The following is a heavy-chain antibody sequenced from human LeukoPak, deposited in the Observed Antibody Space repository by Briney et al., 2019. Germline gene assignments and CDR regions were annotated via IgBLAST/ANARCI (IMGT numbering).Heavy chain of an antibody. CDR1: GLTVSSNS. V-gene: IGHV3-53*01. J-gene: IGHJ6*03. D-gene: IGHD3-22*01. CDR3: ASADADYYDSSGYYYYYYYMDV. CDR2: IYSGGST. Sequence: PGGSLRLSCAASGLTVSSNSMSWVRQAPGKGLEWVSFIYSGGSTYYADSVKGRFTISRDNSKNTLYLQMNSLRAEDTAVYYCASADADYYDSSGYYYYYYYMDVWGKGTTVTVSS.